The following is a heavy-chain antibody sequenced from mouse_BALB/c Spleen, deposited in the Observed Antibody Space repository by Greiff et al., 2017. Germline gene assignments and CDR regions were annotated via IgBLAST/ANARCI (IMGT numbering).Heavy chain of an antibody. D-gene: IGHD4-1*01. CDR1: GFTFSSFG. CDR2: ISSGSSTI. V-gene: IGHV5-17*02. CDR3: ERETANWDTLWFAY. J-gene: IGHJ3*01. Sequence: EVQLVESGGGLVQPGGSRKLSCAASGFTFSSFGMHWVRQAPEKGLEWVAYISSGSSTIYYADTVKGRFTISRDNPKNTLFLQMTSLRSEDTAMYYCERETANWDTLWFAYWGQGTLVTVSA.